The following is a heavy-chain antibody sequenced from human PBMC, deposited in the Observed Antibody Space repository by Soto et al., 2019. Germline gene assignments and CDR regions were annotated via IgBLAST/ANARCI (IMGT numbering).Heavy chain of an antibody. V-gene: IGHV1-18*04. J-gene: IGHJ6*02. CDR1: GYTFTTYG. CDR2: ISPYNGTT. D-gene: IGHD1-1*01. Sequence: ASVKVSCKASGYTFTTYGISWVRQAPGQGLEWMGWISPYNGTTKYAEKFQGEMTMTTDTATSTAYMNLRSLRSDDTAVYYCARDGERDTGLNFYYYLHGMDAWGQGTRVTVSS. CDR3: ARDGERDTGLNFYYYLHGMDA.